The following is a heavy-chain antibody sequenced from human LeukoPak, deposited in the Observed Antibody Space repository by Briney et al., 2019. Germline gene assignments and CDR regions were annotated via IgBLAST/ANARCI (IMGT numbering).Heavy chain of an antibody. CDR2: IYYTGVT. CDR1: GDSVSSSY. J-gene: IGHJ5*02. V-gene: IGHV4-59*02. Sequence: KSSETLSLTCTVSGDSVSSSYWSWVRQPPGKGLEWLAYIYYTGVTNYNPSLKSRVTISLDMSRNQVSLKLLSVTAADTAVYYCTKNAGRGRPSDLWGQGTLVTVSS. D-gene: IGHD2-15*01. CDR3: TKNAGRGRPSDL.